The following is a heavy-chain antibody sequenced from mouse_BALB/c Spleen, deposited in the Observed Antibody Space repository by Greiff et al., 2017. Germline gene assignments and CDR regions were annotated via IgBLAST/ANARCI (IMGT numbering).Heavy chain of an antibody. V-gene: IGHV14-3*02. CDR2: IDPANGNT. Sequence: VQLQQSGAELVKPGASVKLSCTASGFNIKDTYMHWVKQRPEQGLEWIGRIDPANGNTKYDLKFQGKATITADTSSNTAYLQLSSLTSEDTAVYYCARAYDGYRVYFDYWGQGTTLTVSS. CDR1: GFNIKDTY. D-gene: IGHD2-3*01. J-gene: IGHJ2*01. CDR3: ARAYDGYRVYFDY.